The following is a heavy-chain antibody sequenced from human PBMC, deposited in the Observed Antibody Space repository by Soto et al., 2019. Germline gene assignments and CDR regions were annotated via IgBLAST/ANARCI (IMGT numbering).Heavy chain of an antibody. J-gene: IGHJ6*02. CDR3: ARESYDFWSGYWRGDYYYYGRDV. CDR2: IWYDGSNK. D-gene: IGHD3-3*01. V-gene: IGHV3-33*01. Sequence: PGGSLRLSCAASGFTFSSYGMHWVRQAPGKGLEWVAVIWYDGSNKYYADSVKGRFTISRDKSKNTLYLQMNSLRAEDTAVYYCARESYDFWSGYWRGDYYYYGRDVWGQGTTVTVSS. CDR1: GFTFSSYG.